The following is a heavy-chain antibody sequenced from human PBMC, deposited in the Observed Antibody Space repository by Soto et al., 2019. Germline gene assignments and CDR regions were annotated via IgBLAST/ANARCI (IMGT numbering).Heavy chain of an antibody. CDR2: ITYDGSDK. CDR1: GFTFSNYT. CDR3: ATVGGLSYYIWGSVRLNS. D-gene: IGHD3-16*01. Sequence: QVQLVESGGGVVQPGRSLRLSCAASGFTFSNYTIHWVRQAPGKGLEWVAGITYDGSDKDYADSVKGRFTISRDNSKNTVDLQKSSLKIEVTAVFYCATVGGLSYYIWGSVRLNSWGQGNLVTVSS. V-gene: IGHV3-30-3*01. J-gene: IGHJ5*02.